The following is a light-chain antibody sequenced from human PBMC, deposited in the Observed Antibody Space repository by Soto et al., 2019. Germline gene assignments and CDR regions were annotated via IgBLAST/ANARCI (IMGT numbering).Light chain of an antibody. CDR3: CSYAGSNNLHVL. J-gene: IGLJ2*01. Sequence: QSALTQPASVSGSPGQSIAISCTGSSSDVGFYNYVSWYQQHPGKVPKLIIYDVSKWPSGVPDRFSGSKSGNTASLTISGLQAEDEGDYYCCSYAGSNNLHVLFGGGTQLTVL. V-gene: IGLV2-8*01. CDR1: SSDVGFYNY. CDR2: DVS.